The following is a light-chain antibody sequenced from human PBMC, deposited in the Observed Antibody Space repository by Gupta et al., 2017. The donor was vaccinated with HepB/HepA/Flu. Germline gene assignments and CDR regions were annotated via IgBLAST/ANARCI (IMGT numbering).Light chain of an antibody. J-gene: IGKJ1*01. CDR1: QDISNR. CDR3: QQANSFPWT. V-gene: IGKV1-12*01. CDR2: GAS. Sequence: DIQMTQSPSSVSASVGDRVTITCRASQDISNRLAWYQQKPGKAPKLLIYGASTLKSGVPSRFSGSGSGTDFTLTINSLQPEDFATYYCQQANSFPWTFGQGTKVEIK.